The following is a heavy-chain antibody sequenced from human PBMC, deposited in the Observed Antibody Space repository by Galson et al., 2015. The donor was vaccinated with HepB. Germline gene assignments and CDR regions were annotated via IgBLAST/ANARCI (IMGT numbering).Heavy chain of an antibody. Sequence: QSGAEVKKPGESLKISCKGSEDSFTTYWIAWVRQMPGKGLEWMGIIYPDDSDTRYSPSFQGQVTISADKSISTAYLQWSSLKASDTAMYYCARTAAAGTEFDYWGQGTLVTVSS. CDR3: ARTAAAGTEFDY. D-gene: IGHD6-13*01. V-gene: IGHV5-51*01. CDR1: EDSFTTYW. CDR2: IYPDDSDT. J-gene: IGHJ4*02.